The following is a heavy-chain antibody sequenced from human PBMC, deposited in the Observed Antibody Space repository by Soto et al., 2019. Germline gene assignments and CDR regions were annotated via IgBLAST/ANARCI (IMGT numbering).Heavy chain of an antibody. V-gene: IGHV1-69*13. D-gene: IGHD3-3*01. CDR3: AMPSLLRFLEWRFYYYYYGMDV. Sequence: SVKVSCKASGGTFSSYAISWVRQAPGQGLEWMGGIIPIFGTANYAQKFQGRVTITADESTSTAYMELSSLRSEDTAVYYCAMPSLLRFLEWRFYYYYYGMDVWGQGTTVTVSS. CDR1: GGTFSSYA. J-gene: IGHJ6*02. CDR2: IIPIFGTA.